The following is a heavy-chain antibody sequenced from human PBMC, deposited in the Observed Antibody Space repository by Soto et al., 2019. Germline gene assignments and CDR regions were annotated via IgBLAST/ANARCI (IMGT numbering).Heavy chain of an antibody. J-gene: IGHJ4*02. V-gene: IGHV3-33*01. Sequence: QVQLVESGGGVVQPGRSLRLSCAASGFTFSRFGMHWVRQAPGKGLECVAVIWYDGSNEYYADSVKGRFTISRDNSKXTLYLQMNSLRAEDTAVYYCARDKAGGWGPYYFDYWGQGTLVTVSS. CDR2: IWYDGSNE. D-gene: IGHD6-19*01. CDR1: GFTFSRFG. CDR3: ARDKAGGWGPYYFDY.